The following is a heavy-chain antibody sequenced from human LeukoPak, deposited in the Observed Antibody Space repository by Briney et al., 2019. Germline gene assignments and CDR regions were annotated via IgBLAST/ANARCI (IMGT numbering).Heavy chain of an antibody. CDR2: ISSSGRTI. V-gene: IGHV3-48*03. Sequence: PGGSLRLSCAASGFTFSSYEFNWVRQAPGKGLEWVSYISSSGRTIFYADSVKGRFTISRDNAKNSLYLQMNSLRAEDTAVYHCARGDEYCSSTSCYAGPSYGLDVWGQGTTDTVSS. CDR1: GFTFSSYE. J-gene: IGHJ6*02. D-gene: IGHD2-2*01. CDR3: ARGDEYCSSTSCYAGPSYGLDV.